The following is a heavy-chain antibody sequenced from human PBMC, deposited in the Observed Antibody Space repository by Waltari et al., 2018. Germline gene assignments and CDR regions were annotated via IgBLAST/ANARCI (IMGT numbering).Heavy chain of an antibody. CDR3: ARGNLRAFDI. D-gene: IGHD4-17*01. V-gene: IGHV4-34*01. CDR1: GGSFRGYY. Sequence: QVQLQQWGAGLLKPSETLSLTCAVYGGSFRGYYWSWIRQPPGKGLEWIGEINHSGSTNYNPSLKSRVTISVDTSKNQFSLKLSSVTAADTAVYYCARGNLRAFDIWGQGTMVTVSS. J-gene: IGHJ3*02. CDR2: INHSGST.